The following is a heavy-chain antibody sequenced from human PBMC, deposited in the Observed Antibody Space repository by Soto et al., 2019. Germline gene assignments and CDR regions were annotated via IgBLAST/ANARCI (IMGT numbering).Heavy chain of an antibody. J-gene: IGHJ6*02. D-gene: IGHD3-10*01. CDR1: GFTFSDYY. CDR3: ASVARPSGSYYPPYYYYGMDV. CDR2: ISSSGSTI. Sequence: SGGSLRLSCAASGFTFSDYYMSWIRQAPGKGLEWVSYISSSGSTIYYADSAKGRFTISRDNAKNSLYLQMNSLRAEDTAVYYCASVARPSGSYYPPYYYYGMDVWGQGTTVTVS. V-gene: IGHV3-11*01.